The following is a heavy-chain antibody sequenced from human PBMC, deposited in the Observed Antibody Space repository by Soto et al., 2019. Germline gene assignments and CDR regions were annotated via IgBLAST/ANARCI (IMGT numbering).Heavy chain of an antibody. CDR2: ISSSSSYI. D-gene: IGHD3-3*01. CDR1: GFTFSSYS. J-gene: IGHJ4*02. Sequence: GGSLRLSCAASGFTFSSYSMNWVRQAPGKGLEWVSSISSSSSYIYYADSVKGRFTISRDNAKNSLYLQMNGLRAEDTAVYYCARDTGFWSGYWISWGQGTLVTVSS. CDR3: ARDTGFWSGYWIS. V-gene: IGHV3-21*01.